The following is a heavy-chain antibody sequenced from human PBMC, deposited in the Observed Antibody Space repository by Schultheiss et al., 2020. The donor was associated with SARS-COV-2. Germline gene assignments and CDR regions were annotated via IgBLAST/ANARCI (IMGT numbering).Heavy chain of an antibody. CDR1: GGSSSGCC. CDR2: IYYSGDT. Sequence: GSLRLSCAVYGGSSSGCCWSWIRQPPGKGLQWIGYIYYSGDTYYNPSLKSRITISVDTSKNHFSLKLTSVTAADTAVYYCARDVQQQLLYYYMDVWGKGTTVTVSS. V-gene: IGHV4-59*01. D-gene: IGHD6-13*01. J-gene: IGHJ6*03. CDR3: ARDVQQQLLYYYMDV.